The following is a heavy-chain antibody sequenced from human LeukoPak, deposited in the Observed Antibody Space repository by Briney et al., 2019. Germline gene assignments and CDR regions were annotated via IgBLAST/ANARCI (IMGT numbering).Heavy chain of an antibody. Sequence: SETLSLTCTVSGGSISSGNYYWSWIRQPPGKGLEWIGYIFRSGSTSYNPSLKSRVTISVDRSKNQFSLKLSSVTAADTAVYYCARHPPDYGAPYWGQGTLVTVSS. D-gene: IGHD4-17*01. CDR2: IFRSGST. J-gene: IGHJ4*02. V-gene: IGHV4-30-2*01. CDR3: ARHPPDYGAPY. CDR1: GGSISSGNYY.